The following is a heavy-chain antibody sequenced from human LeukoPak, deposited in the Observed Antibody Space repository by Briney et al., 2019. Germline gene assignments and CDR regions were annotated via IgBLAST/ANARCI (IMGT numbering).Heavy chain of an antibody. Sequence: SQTLSLTCTVSGGSISRGDYYWSWIRQPPGKGLEWIGYIYYSGSTDYNPSLKSRVTISVDTSKNQFSLKLSSVTAADTAVYYCARGKSKFDSWGQGTLVTVSS. CDR2: IYYSGST. CDR3: ARGKSKFDS. CDR1: GGSISRGDYY. J-gene: IGHJ4*02. V-gene: IGHV4-30-4*01.